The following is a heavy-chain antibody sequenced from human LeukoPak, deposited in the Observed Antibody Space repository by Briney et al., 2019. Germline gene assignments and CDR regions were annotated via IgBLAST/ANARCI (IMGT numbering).Heavy chain of an antibody. J-gene: IGHJ3*02. CDR3: ARALSDFWSGYPDAFDI. D-gene: IGHD3-3*01. CDR2: INPNSGGT. V-gene: IGHV1-2*02. Sequence: ASVKVSCKASGYTFTGYYMHWVRQAPGQGLEWMGWINPNSGGTNYAQKFQGRVTMTRDTSISTAYMELSRLRSDDTAVYYCARALSDFWSGYPDAFDIWGQGTMVTVSS. CDR1: GYTFTGYY.